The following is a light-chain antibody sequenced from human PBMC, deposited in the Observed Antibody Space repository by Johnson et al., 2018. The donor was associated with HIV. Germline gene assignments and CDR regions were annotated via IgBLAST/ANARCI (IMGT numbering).Light chain of an antibody. J-gene: IGLJ1*01. CDR3: GTWDSSLGAGGV. CDR2: DNN. CDR1: SSNIGNNY. V-gene: IGLV1-51*01. Sequence: QSVLTQPPSVSAAPGQKVTISCSGSSSNIGNNYVSWYQQLPGTAPKLLIYDNNTRPSGIPDRFSGSTSGSSATLGLTGLHTGDEADYYCGTWDSSLGAGGVFGTGTKVTVL.